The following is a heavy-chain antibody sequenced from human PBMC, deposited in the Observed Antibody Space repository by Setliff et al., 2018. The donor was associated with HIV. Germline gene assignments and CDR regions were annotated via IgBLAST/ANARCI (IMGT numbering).Heavy chain of an antibody. Sequence: SVKVSCKASGGTFRSSAISWVRQAPGQGLEWMGGIIPIFGTTNYAQKFQGRVTITADESTSTAYMELSSLRSEDTAVYYCARDQGYYDSRPGAFDLWGQGTLVTVSS. CDR3: ARDQGYYDSRPGAFDL. CDR1: GGTFRSSA. D-gene: IGHD3-22*01. J-gene: IGHJ3*01. V-gene: IGHV1-69*13. CDR2: IIPIFGTT.